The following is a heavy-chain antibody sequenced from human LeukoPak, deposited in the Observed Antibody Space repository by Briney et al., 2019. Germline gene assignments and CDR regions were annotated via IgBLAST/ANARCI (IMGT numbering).Heavy chain of an antibody. V-gene: IGHV4-4*02. J-gene: IGHJ4*02. CDR1: GAPISSNNW. CDR3: AGAEPRGIIWHPY. CDR2: IYHSGST. Sequence: SGTLSLTCAVSGAPISSNNWWWSWVRQPPGKGLEWIGEIYHSGSTNYNPSLRSRVTMSVDKSKNQFSLELSSVTAADTAVYYCAGAEPRGIIWHPYWGQGTLVTVSS.